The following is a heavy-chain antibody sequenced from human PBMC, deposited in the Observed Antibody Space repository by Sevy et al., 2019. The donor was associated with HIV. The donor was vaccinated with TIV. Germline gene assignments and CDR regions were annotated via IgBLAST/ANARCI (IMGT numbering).Heavy chain of an antibody. CDR1: GFTFRSHG. D-gene: IGHD6-13*01. CDR2: IQNDGSRE. Sequence: GGSLRLSCVASGFTFRSHGMHWVRQAPGKGLEWVAAIQNDGSREYYADSVKGRFTISRDNSKNTVYLQMNSLRAEDTAVYYCARDPRTAAAGTRYFDYWGQGTLVTVSS. J-gene: IGHJ4*02. V-gene: IGHV3-33*01. CDR3: ARDPRTAAAGTRYFDY.